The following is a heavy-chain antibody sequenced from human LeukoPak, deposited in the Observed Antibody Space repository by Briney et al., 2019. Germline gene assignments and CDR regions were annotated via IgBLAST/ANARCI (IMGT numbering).Heavy chain of an antibody. J-gene: IGHJ3*02. CDR3: ASSRLRAGPTLFDAFDI. CDR1: GYTFTSYD. Sequence: ASVKVSCKASGYTFTSYDINWVRQATGQGLEWMGWMNPNSGNTGYAQKFQGRVTITRNTSISTAYMELSGLRSEDTAVYYCASSRLRAGPTLFDAFDIWGQGTMVTVSS. V-gene: IGHV1-8*03. D-gene: IGHD6-19*01. CDR2: MNPNSGNT.